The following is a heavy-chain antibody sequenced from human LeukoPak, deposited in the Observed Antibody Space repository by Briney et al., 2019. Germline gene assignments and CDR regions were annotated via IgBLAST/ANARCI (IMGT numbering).Heavy chain of an antibody. CDR1: GFTVSSSY. CDR2: IYSGGST. CDR3: AREGPSISSGWPGLFDY. Sequence: TGGSLRLSCAASGFTVSSSYMSWVRQAPAKGLEWVSVIYSGGSTYYADSVKGRFTISRDNSKSTLYLQMNSLRAEDTAVYYCAREGPSISSGWPGLFDYWGQGTLVTVSS. V-gene: IGHV3-66*01. D-gene: IGHD6-19*01. J-gene: IGHJ4*02.